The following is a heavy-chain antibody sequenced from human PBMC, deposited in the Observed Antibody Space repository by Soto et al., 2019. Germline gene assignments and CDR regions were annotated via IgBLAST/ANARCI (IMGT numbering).Heavy chain of an antibody. Sequence: QVQLVESGGGVVQPGRSLILSCAASGFTFSNYAMHWVRQAPGKGLEWVAVISYDGSNKYYADSVKGRFTISRDNSENTLYLQMNRLRPEDTALYYCARDPERRILGYSPHWGQGTLVTVSS. D-gene: IGHD1-26*01. J-gene: IGHJ1*01. CDR3: ARDPERRILGYSPH. V-gene: IGHV3-30-3*01. CDR1: GFTFSNYA. CDR2: ISYDGSNK.